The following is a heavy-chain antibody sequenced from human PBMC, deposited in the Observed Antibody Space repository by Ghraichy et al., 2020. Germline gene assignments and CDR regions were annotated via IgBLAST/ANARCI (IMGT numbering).Heavy chain of an antibody. Sequence: SQTLSLTCTVSGGSISSMNYYWGWIRQPPGKGLEWIGSIYYSGTTFYNPSLKSRVTTSVDTSKNQFSLKLRSVTAADTAVYYCASVSKSGGFDYWGQGTLVTVSS. D-gene: IGHD3-16*01. V-gene: IGHV4-39*07. J-gene: IGHJ4*02. CDR1: GGSISSMNYY. CDR3: ASVSKSGGFDY. CDR2: IYYSGTT.